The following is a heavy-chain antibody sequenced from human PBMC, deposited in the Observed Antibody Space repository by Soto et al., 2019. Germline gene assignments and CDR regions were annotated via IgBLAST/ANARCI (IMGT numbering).Heavy chain of an antibody. Sequence: SETLSLTCTVSGSSMNVYYWNWIRQSPGKGLEWIGYIFYNGVTNYNPSLSGRVTISEDSSKNQFSLKLSSVTAADTAVYYCARSPQYMSGWNGGFDYWGRGILVTVSS. V-gene: IGHV4-59*01. J-gene: IGHJ4*02. D-gene: IGHD6-19*01. CDR3: ARSPQYMSGWNGGFDY. CDR2: IFYNGVT. CDR1: GSSMNVYY.